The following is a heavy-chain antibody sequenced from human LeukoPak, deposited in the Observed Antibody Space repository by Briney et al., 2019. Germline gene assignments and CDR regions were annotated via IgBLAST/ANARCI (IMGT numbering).Heavy chain of an antibody. V-gene: IGHV4-61*02. CDR3: ARSFLNIVVVPAAINTTYYYYYYMDV. CDR1: GGSLSSGSYY. D-gene: IGHD2-2*01. Sequence: SETLSLTCTVSGGSLSSGSYYWSWIRQPAGKGLEWIGRIYTSGSTNYNPSLKSRVTISVDTSKNQFSLKLSSVTAADTAVYYCARSFLNIVVVPAAINTTYYYYYYMDVWGKGTTVTVSS. J-gene: IGHJ6*03. CDR2: IYTSGST.